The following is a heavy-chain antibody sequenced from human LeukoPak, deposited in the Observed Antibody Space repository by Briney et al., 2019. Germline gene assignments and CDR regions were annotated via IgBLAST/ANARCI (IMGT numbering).Heavy chain of an antibody. J-gene: IGHJ4*02. CDR1: GFTFSSYS. D-gene: IGHD4-23*01. CDR3: ARLYGGNSRGDY. V-gene: IGHV3-23*01. CDR2: ISGSGGST. Sequence: GGSLRLSCAASGFTFSSYSMNWVRQAPGKGLEWVSAISGSGGSTYYADSVKGRFTISRHNSKNTLYLQMNSLRAEDTAVYYCARLYGGNSRGDYWGQGTLVTVSS.